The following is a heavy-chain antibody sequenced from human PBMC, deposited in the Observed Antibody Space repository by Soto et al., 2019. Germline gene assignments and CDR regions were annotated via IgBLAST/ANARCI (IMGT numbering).Heavy chain of an antibody. CDR1: GFTFSSYG. CDR3: VKERYAQLWLEDYGMDV. CDR2: ISYDGTDK. Sequence: QVQLVESGGGVVQPGRSLRLSCAASGFTFSSYGIHWVRQAPGKGLAWVALISYDGTDKYYADSVKGRCTISRDNSKNTLYLQMSSLGPEDTAVYYCVKERYAQLWLEDYGMDVWGQGTTVTV. J-gene: IGHJ6*02. D-gene: IGHD5-18*01. V-gene: IGHV3-30*18.